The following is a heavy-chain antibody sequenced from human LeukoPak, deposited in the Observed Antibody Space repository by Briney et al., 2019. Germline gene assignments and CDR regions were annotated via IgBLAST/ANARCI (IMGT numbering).Heavy chain of an antibody. CDR3: ARDLGQYYDTSDNWFDP. CDR1: GFTFSNYW. D-gene: IGHD3-22*01. Sequence: PGGSLRLSCAASGFTFSNYWMSWVRQAPGKGLVWVSRINSDGSSTSYADSVKGRFTISRDNAKNTLNLQMNSLRAEDTAVYYCARDLGQYYDTSDNWFDPWGQGTLVTVSS. J-gene: IGHJ5*02. V-gene: IGHV3-74*01. CDR2: INSDGSST.